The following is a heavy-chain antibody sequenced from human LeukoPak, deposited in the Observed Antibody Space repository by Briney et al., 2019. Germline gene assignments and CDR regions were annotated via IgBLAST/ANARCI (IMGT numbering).Heavy chain of an antibody. CDR3: ARVWGAGWFGEYSWGY. D-gene: IGHD3-10*01. V-gene: IGHV4-59*01. CDR2: IYYSGST. J-gene: IGHJ4*02. CDR1: GGSISSYY. Sequence: PSETLSLTCTVSGGSISSYYWSWIRQPPGKGLEWIGYIYYSGSTNYNPSLKSRVTISVDTSKNQFSLKLSSVTAADTAVYYCARVWGAGWFGEYSWGYWGQGTLVTVSS.